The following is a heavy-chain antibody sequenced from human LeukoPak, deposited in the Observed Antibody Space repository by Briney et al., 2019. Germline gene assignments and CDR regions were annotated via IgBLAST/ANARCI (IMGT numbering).Heavy chain of an antibody. D-gene: IGHD3-3*01. CDR3: ARDATSPLKYYDFWSGYYTGAFDI. CDR2: IYYSGST. CDR1: GGSISSYY. Sequence: PSETLSLTCTVSGGSISSYYWSWLRQPPGKGLEGIGYIYYSGSTNYNPSLRSRVTISVDKSKNKFSLKLSSVTAADTAVYYCARDATSPLKYYDFWSGYYTGAFDIWGQGTMVTVSS. V-gene: IGHV4-59*01. J-gene: IGHJ3*02.